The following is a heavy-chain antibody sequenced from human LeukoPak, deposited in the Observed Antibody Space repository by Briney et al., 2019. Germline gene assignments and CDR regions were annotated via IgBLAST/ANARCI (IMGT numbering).Heavy chain of an antibody. D-gene: IGHD1-1*01. J-gene: IGHJ4*02. CDR2: ISSSSSYI. Sequence: GSLRLSCAASGFTFSSYEMNWVRQAPGKGLEWVSSISSSSSYIYYADSVKGRFTISRDNAKNSLYLQMNSLRAEDTAVYYCARSRTGTTPFTFDYWGQGTLVTVSS. V-gene: IGHV3-21*01. CDR3: ARSRTGTTPFTFDY. CDR1: GFTFSSYE.